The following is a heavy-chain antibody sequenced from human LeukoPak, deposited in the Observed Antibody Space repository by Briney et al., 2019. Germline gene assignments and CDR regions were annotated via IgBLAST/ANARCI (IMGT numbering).Heavy chain of an antibody. CDR2: IIPIFGTA. D-gene: IGHD3-3*01. J-gene: IGHJ4*02. CDR3: ARQTTSTYYDFWSGYYYFDY. Sequence: SVKVSCKASGGTFSSYAISWVRQAPGQGLEWMGGIIPIFGTANYAQKFQGRVTITADKSTSTAYMELSSLRSEDTAVYYCARQTTSTYYDFWSGYYYFDYWGQGTLVTVSS. V-gene: IGHV1-69*06. CDR1: GGTFSSYA.